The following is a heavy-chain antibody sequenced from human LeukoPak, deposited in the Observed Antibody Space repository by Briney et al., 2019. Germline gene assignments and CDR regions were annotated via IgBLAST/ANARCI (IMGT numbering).Heavy chain of an antibody. J-gene: IGHJ4*02. CDR3: AKDSSYDSSGSLGTLFDY. V-gene: IGHV3-30*18. CDR1: GFTFSSYG. Sequence: GGSLRLSCAASGFTFSSYGMHWVRQAPGKGLEWVAVISYDGSNKYYADSVKGRFTISRDNSKNTLYLQMNSLRAEDTAVYYCAKDSSYDSSGSLGTLFDYWGQGTLVTVSS. CDR2: ISYDGSNK. D-gene: IGHD3-22*01.